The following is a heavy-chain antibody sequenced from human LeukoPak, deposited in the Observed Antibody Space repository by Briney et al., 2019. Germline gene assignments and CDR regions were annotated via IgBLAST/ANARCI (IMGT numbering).Heavy chain of an antibody. CDR2: INHSGST. CDR3: ARVAYGSGIFDP. J-gene: IGHJ5*02. D-gene: IGHD3-10*01. V-gene: IGHV4-34*01. Sequence: SETLSLTCAVYGGSFSGYYWSWIRQPPGKGLDWIGEINHSGSTNYNPSLKSRVTISVDTSKNQFSLKLSSVTAADTAVYYCARVAYGSGIFDPWGQGTLVTVSS. CDR1: GGSFSGYY.